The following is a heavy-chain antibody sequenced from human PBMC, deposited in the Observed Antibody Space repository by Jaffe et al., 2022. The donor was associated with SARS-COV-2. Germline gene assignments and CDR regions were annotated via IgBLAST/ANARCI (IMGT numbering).Heavy chain of an antibody. CDR1: GYTFTGYY. J-gene: IGHJ6*02. CDR3: AAPSDIVVVPAAISNAYGMDV. CDR2: INPNSGGT. D-gene: IGHD2-2*02. Sequence: QVQLVQSGAEVKKPGASVKVSCKASGYTFTGYYMHWVRQAPGQGLEWMGWINPNSGGTNYAQKFQGRVTMTRDTSISTAYMELSRLRSDDTAVYYCAAPSDIVVVPAAISNAYGMDVWGQGTTVTVSS. V-gene: IGHV1-2*02.